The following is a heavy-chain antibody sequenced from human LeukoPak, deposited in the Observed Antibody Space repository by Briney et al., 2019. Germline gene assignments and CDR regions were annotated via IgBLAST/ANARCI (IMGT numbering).Heavy chain of an antibody. CDR1: GYTFTGYY. CDR3: ARGASESSHEIDY. D-gene: IGHD6-19*01. CDR2: INPNSGGT. Sequence: ASVKVSCKASGYTFTGYYMHWVRQAPGQGLEWMGWINPNSGGTNYAQKFQGRVTMTRNTSISTAYMELSSLRSEDTAVYYCARGASESSHEIDYWGQGTLVTVSS. V-gene: IGHV1-2*02. J-gene: IGHJ4*02.